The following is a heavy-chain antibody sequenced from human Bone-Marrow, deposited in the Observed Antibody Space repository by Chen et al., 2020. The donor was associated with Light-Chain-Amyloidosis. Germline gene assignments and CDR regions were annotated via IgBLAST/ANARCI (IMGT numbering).Heavy chain of an antibody. D-gene: IGHD3-22*01. J-gene: IGHJ6*02. V-gene: IGHV1-69*01. Sequence: QVQLVQSGAEVKKPGSSMKVSCKASGGTFSNSAVSWVRQAPGQGLEWMGGIIPFLATANYAQKFQDRVTITADDSTSTAYMELSSLRSEDTAVYYCAREAPDDYYDSSAKGELYFSAMDVWGQGTRVTVSS. CDR2: IIPFLATA. CDR1: GGTFSNSA. CDR3: AREAPDDYYDSSAKGELYFSAMDV.